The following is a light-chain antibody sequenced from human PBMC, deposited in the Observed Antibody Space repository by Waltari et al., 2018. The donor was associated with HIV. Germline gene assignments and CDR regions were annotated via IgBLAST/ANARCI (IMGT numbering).Light chain of an antibody. J-gene: IGKJ4*01. Sequence: DIVMTQSPDSLAVSLGERATINCKSSQSVLHSSNNKHYLGWYQQKPGQSPKLLVYWASTRESGVPDRFSGSGSGTDFTLTINNLQTEDVAVYYCQQYYTTPLTFGGGTKVEIK. CDR2: WAS. V-gene: IGKV4-1*01. CDR3: QQYYTTPLT. CDR1: QSVLHSSNNKHY.